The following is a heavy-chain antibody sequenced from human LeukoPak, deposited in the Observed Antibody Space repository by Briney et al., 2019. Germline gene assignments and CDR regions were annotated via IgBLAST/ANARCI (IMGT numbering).Heavy chain of an antibody. V-gene: IGHV1-2*02. CDR1: GYTFTGYY. Sequence: ASVKVSCKASGYTFTGYYMHWVRQAPGQGREWMGWINPNSGGTNYAQKFQGRVTMTRDTSISTAYMELSRLRSDDTAVYYCARGYDSSGYYLVVLDYWGQGTLVTVSS. D-gene: IGHD3-22*01. CDR3: ARGYDSSGYYLVVLDY. J-gene: IGHJ4*02. CDR2: INPNSGGT.